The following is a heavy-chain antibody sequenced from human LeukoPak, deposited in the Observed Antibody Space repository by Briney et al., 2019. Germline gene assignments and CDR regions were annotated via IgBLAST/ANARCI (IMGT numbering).Heavy chain of an antibody. CDR1: GFTFSSYS. V-gene: IGHV3-21*01. J-gene: IGHJ4*02. CDR3: ARGDFDWSPTTSPIDY. Sequence: GGSLRLSCAASGFTFSSYSMHWVRQAPGKGLEWVSSISSSSSYINYADSVKGRFTISRDNAKTSLYLQMNSLRAEDTAVNYCARGDFDWSPTTSPIDYWGQGTLVTVSS. CDR2: ISSSSSYI. D-gene: IGHD3-9*01.